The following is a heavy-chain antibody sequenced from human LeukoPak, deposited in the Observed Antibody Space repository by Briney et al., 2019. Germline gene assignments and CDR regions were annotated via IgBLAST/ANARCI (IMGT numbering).Heavy chain of an antibody. V-gene: IGHV3-23*01. Sequence: GGSLRLSCAASGFTFSSYWMHWVRQSPGKGLEWVSAISGSGAGAYYADSVKGRFTISRDISKNTLYLQMDGLRADDTAVYYCAKVYRSIYYFDYWGQGTLVTVSS. D-gene: IGHD6-13*01. CDR2: ISGSGAGA. J-gene: IGHJ4*02. CDR3: AKVYRSIYYFDY. CDR1: GFTFSSYW.